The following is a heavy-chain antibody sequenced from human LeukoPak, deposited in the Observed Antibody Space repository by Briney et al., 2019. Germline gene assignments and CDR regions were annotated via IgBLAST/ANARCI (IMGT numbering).Heavy chain of an antibody. Sequence: PSETLSLTCTVSGGSISSYYWSWIRQPPGKGLEWIGRIYYSGSTNYNPSLKSRVTISVDTSKNQFSLKLSSVTAADTAVYYCARRAGRMLAGPYYVDCGRQTPLVTVS. CDR2: IYYSGST. V-gene: IGHV4-59*12. CDR1: GGSISSYY. J-gene: IGHJ4*02. CDR3: ARRAGRMLAGPYYVDC. D-gene: IGHD3-3*02.